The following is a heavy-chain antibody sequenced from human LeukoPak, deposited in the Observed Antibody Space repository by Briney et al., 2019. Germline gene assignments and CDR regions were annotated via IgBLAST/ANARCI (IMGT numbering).Heavy chain of an antibody. V-gene: IGHV3-7*01. CDR2: IKQAESER. D-gene: IGHD3-16*01. CDR3: ARDYTGDYYYGMDV. Sequence: GGSLRLSCAASGFTISNYWMSWVRQAPGKGLEWVANIKQAESERFYVDSVKDRFIISRDNAENSVYLQMNSLRDEDTAVYYCARDYTGDYYYGMDVWGQGTTVIVSS. CDR1: GFTISNYW. J-gene: IGHJ6*02.